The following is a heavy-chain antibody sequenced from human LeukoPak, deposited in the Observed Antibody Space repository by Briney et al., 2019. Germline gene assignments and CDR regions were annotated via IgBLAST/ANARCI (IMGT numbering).Heavy chain of an antibody. CDR2: IYYSGST. CDR1: GGSISSGGYY. V-gene: IGHV4-31*03. J-gene: IGHJ4*02. Sequence: SETLSLTCTVSGGSISSGGYYWCWIRQHPGKGLEWIGYIYYSGSTYYNPSLKSRVTISVDTSKNQFSLKLSSVTAADTAVYYFARDHTISSGYSFFDYWGQGTLVTVSS. CDR3: ARDHTISSGYSFFDY. D-gene: IGHD3-22*01.